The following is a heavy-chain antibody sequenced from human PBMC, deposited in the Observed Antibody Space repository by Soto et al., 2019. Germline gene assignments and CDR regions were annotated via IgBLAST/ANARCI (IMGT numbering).Heavy chain of an antibody. CDR2: ISYDGSNK. Sequence: GGSLRLSCAASGFTFSSYGMHWVRQAPGKGLEWVAVISYDGSNKYYVDSVKGRFTISRDNSKNTLYLQMNSLRAEDTAVYYCAKDMELGEAFDIWGQGTMVTVSS. CDR3: AKDMELGEAFDI. V-gene: IGHV3-30*18. CDR1: GFTFSSYG. J-gene: IGHJ3*02. D-gene: IGHD3-16*01.